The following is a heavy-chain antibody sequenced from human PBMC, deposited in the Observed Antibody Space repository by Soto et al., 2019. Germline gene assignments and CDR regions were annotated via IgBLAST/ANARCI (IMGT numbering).Heavy chain of an antibody. J-gene: IGHJ4*02. CDR3: ARDIGYDDSSGYFDY. D-gene: IGHD3-22*01. CDR1: GFTFSDYY. CDR2: ISSSDSII. V-gene: IGHV3-11*01. Sequence: GGSLRLSCAASGFTFSDYYMSWIRQAPGKGLEWVSYISSSDSIIYYADSVKGRFTISRDNAKNSLYLQMNSLRAEDTAVYYCARDIGYDDSSGYFDYWGQGTMVTVYS.